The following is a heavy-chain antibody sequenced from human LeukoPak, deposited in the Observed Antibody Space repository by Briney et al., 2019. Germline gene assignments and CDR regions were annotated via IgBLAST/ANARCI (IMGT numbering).Heavy chain of an antibody. D-gene: IGHD3/OR15-3a*01. CDR1: GGSISSFH. V-gene: IGHV4-4*07. Sequence: SETLSLTCSVSGGSISSFHWSWIRQPAGKGLEWIGRISTSGSTNYNPSLKSRVTMSVDTSKNHFSLKLSSVTAADTAVYYCARWTKNYFDYWGQGTLVTVSS. CDR2: ISTSGST. J-gene: IGHJ4*02. CDR3: ARWTKNYFDY.